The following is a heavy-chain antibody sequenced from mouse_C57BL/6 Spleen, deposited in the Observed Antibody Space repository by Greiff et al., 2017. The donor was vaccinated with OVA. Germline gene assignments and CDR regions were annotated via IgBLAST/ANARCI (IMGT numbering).Heavy chain of an antibody. CDR3: VRGGYYDYEWFAY. J-gene: IGHJ3*01. Sequence: EVMLVESGGGLVQPKGSLKLSCAASGFTFNTYAMHWVRQAPGKGLEWVARISGKSSYYATYYADSVKYRFTISRDDLQSMLYLQMNNLKAKDTAMYYCVRGGYYDYEWFAYWGQGTLVTVSA. D-gene: IGHD2-4*01. V-gene: IGHV10-3*01. CDR2: ISGKSSYYAT. CDR1: GFTFNTYA.